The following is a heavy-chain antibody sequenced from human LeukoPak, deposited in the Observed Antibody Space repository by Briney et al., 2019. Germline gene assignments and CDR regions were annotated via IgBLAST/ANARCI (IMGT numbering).Heavy chain of an antibody. CDR1: GFSLSTSGMC. J-gene: IGHJ3*02. CDR3: ARIGSSSREGAFDI. CDR2: IDWDDDK. Sequence: SGPTLVNPTQTLTLTCTFSGFSLSTSGMCVSWIRQPPGKALEWLARIDWDDDKFYSTSLKTRLTISKDTSKNQVVLTMTNMDPVDTATYYCARIGSSSREGAFDIWGQGTMVTVSS. V-gene: IGHV2-70*17. D-gene: IGHD6-6*01.